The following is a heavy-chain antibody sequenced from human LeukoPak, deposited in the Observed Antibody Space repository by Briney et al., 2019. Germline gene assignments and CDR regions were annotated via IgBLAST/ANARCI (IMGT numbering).Heavy chain of an antibody. CDR3: ATPRIAARPYYMDV. CDR1: GYTLTELS. J-gene: IGHJ6*03. V-gene: IGHV1-24*01. Sequence: EASVKVSCKVSGYTLTELSMHWVRQAPGKGLEWMGGFDPEDGETIYAQKFQGRVTMTEDTSTDTAYMELSSLRSEDTAVYYCATPRIAARPYYMDVWGKGTTVTVSS. CDR2: FDPEDGET. D-gene: IGHD6-6*01.